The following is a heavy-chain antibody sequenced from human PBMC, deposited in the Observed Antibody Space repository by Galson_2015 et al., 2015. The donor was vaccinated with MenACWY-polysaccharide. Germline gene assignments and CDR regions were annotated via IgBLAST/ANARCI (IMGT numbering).Heavy chain of an antibody. J-gene: IGHJ3*02. CDR2: ITSDSSYT. CDR1: GFDFSGYT. V-gene: IGHV3-21*03. Sequence: SLRLSCAASGFDFSGYTINWVRQAPGKGLEWVSSITSDSSYTYYVHSVEGRFTMSRDNAKNSLYLHMNSLRAEDTAVYYCAGEGAGYCFGGSGYADVLHIWGQGTLVIVSS. CDR3: AGEGAGYCFGGSGYADVLHI. D-gene: IGHD2-15*01.